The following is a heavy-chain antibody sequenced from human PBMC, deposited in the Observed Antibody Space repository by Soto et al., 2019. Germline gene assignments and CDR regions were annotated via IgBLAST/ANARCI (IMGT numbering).Heavy chain of an antibody. CDR2: TFNSEST. CDR1: GGSVSSGNYF. V-gene: IGHV4-61*03. D-gene: IGHD1-7*01. J-gene: IGHJ4*02. CDR3: ARLGNYEGVY. Sequence: SETLSLTCTVSGGSVSSGNYFWTWIRRPPGKGLEWIGHTFNSESTKYSPSLKSRATISVDTSRNHFSLNLDSVTPADAAVYYCARLGNYEGVYWGQGAQVTVSS.